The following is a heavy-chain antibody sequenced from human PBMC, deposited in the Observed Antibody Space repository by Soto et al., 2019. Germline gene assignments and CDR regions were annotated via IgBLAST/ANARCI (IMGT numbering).Heavy chain of an antibody. CDR1: GGSITSGSYY. CDR3: ARTGVGTAYYFDS. J-gene: IGHJ4*02. D-gene: IGHD6-13*01. CDR2: IYYTATT. Sequence: QLQLQESGPGLVKPSETLSLTCTVSGGSITSGSYYWVWIRQPPGKGLEWIGTIYYTATTYYNPSLKSRVTISVDTSKNQFSLKLSSVIAADTAVYYCARTGVGTAYYFDSWGQGTLVTVSS. V-gene: IGHV4-39*01.